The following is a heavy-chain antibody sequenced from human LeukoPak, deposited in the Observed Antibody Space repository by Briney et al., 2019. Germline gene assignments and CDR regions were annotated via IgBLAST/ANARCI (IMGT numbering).Heavy chain of an antibody. CDR3: ARAYSRSMWPSFKNWFDH. CDR2: INHSGST. J-gene: IGHJ5*02. D-gene: IGHD6-13*01. V-gene: IGHV4-34*01. Sequence: PSETLSLTCAVYGGPFSGYYWSWIRQPPGKGLEWSGEINHSGSTNYNPSLTSRVTISVDTSKNQFSLKLSSVTAADTAVYYCARAYSRSMWPSFKNWFDHWGQGTLVTVSS. CDR1: GGPFSGYY.